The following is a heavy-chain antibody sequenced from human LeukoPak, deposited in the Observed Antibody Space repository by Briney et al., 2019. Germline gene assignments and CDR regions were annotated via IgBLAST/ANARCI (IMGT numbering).Heavy chain of an antibody. CDR1: GGSFSGYY. V-gene: IGHV4-34*01. CDR2: INHSGST. Sequence: SETLSLTCAVYGGSFSGYYWSWIRQPPGKGLEWIGEINHSGSTNYNPSLKGRVTISVDTSKNQFSLKLSSVTAADTAVYYCARNYYDSSGYYYVIDYWGQGTLVTVSS. D-gene: IGHD3-22*01. CDR3: ARNYYDSSGYYYVIDY. J-gene: IGHJ4*02.